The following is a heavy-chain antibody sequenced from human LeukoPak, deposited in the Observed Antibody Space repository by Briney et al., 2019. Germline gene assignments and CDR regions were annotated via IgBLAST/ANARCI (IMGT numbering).Heavy chain of an antibody. J-gene: IGHJ6*03. V-gene: IGHV4-4*07. CDR3: ARVTYSSPDYYYYSMDV. CDR1: GGSISNYY. D-gene: IGHD6-13*01. CDR2: IYTSGRN. Sequence: SETLSLTCTVSGGSISNYYRSWIRQPAGKGLEWIGCIYTSGRNNYNPSLKGRVTISVETSKKQFSRKLSSVTAADTAVYYCARVTYSSPDYYYYSMDVWGKGTTVTVSS.